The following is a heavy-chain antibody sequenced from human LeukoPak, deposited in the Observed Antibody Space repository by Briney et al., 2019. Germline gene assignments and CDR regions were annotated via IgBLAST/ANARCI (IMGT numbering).Heavy chain of an antibody. Sequence: SETLSLTCTVSGGSISSSSYYWGWIRQPPGKGLEWIGSIYYSASTYYNPSLKSRVTISVDTSKNQFSHKLSSVTAADTAVYYCARHLTMIRGVPFDYWGQGTLVSVSS. D-gene: IGHD3-10*01. CDR1: GGSISSSSYY. V-gene: IGHV4-39*01. CDR2: IYYSAST. CDR3: ARHLTMIRGVPFDY. J-gene: IGHJ4*02.